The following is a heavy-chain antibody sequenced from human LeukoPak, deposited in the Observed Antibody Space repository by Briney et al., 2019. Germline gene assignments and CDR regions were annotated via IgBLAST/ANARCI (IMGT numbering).Heavy chain of an antibody. D-gene: IGHD3-3*01. Sequence: GGSLRLSCAASGFTFDDYAMHWVRQAPGKGLEWVSLISGDGGSTYYADSVKGRLTISRDNSKNSLYLQMNSLRTEDTALYYCAKDKGYYDFWSGYWPFDYWGQGTLVTVSS. J-gene: IGHJ4*02. CDR1: GFTFDDYA. CDR3: AKDKGYYDFWSGYWPFDY. CDR2: ISGDGGST. V-gene: IGHV3-43*02.